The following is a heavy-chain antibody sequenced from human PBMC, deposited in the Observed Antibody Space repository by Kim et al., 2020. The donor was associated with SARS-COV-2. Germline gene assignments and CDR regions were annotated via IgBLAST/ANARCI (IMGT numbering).Heavy chain of an antibody. J-gene: IGHJ6*02. D-gene: IGHD6-13*01. CDR3: ARGGIAAAGTPYYYYGMDV. CDR2: INAGNGNT. CDR1: GYTFTLSS. Sequence: ASVKVSCKASGYTFTLSSMHWVRQAPGQRLEWMGWINAGNGNTKYSQKFQGRVTITRDTSASTAYMELSSLRSEDTAVYYCARGGIAAAGTPYYYYGMDVWGQGPTVTVSS. V-gene: IGHV1-3*01.